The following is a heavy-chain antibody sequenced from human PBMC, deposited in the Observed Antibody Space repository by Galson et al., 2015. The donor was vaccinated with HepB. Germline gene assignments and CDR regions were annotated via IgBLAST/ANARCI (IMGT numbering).Heavy chain of an antibody. D-gene: IGHD6-13*01. CDR3: AKAVDSRWFSHFYGIDV. CDR2: LSGGAGRST. Sequence: SLRLSCAVSGFTFSSYAMAWVRQAPGKGLKWVSGLSGGAGRSTSYADSVKGRFTISRDNSKNTLYLQVSSLRAEDTAVFYCAKAVDSRWFSHFYGIDVWGQGTTVTVSS. V-gene: IGHV3-23*01. J-gene: IGHJ6*02. CDR1: GFTFSSYA.